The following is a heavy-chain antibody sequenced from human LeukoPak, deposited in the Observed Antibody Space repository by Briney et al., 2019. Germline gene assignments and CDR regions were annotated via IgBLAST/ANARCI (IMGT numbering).Heavy chain of an antibody. CDR1: GFTVISNY. CDR3: ARVPDAMLGYFDY. CDR2: IYSGGST. J-gene: IGHJ4*02. Sequence: GGSLRLSCAASGFTVISNYMSWVRQAPGRGLEWVSGIYSGGSTYYADSVKGRFTISRDNSKNTLYLQMNSLRAEDTALYYCARVPDAMLGYFDYWGQGTLVTVSS. D-gene: IGHD2-2*01. V-gene: IGHV3-53*01.